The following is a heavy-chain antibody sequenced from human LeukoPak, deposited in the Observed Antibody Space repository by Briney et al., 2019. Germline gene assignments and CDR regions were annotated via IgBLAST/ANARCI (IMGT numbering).Heavy chain of an antibody. V-gene: IGHV4-4*02. CDR1: GGSISSNNW. Sequence: PSETLSLTCAVSGGSISSNNWWGWVRQPPGKGLEWIGYIYYSGSTNYKASLKSRVTISVDTSKNQFSLKLSSVTAADTAVYYCARDRRYYDTSGTVYYDAMDVWGQGTTVTVSS. D-gene: IGHD3-22*01. CDR3: ARDRRYYDTSGTVYYDAMDV. J-gene: IGHJ6*02. CDR2: IYYSGST.